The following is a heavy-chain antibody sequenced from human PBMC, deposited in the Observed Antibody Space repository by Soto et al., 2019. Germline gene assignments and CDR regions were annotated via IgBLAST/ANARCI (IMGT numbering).Heavy chain of an antibody. CDR2: IYYSGRT. CDR1: GGSISSSSYY. Sequence: QLQLQESGPGLVKPSETLSLTCTVSGGSISSSSYYWGWIRQPPGKGLEWIGSIYYSGRTYYNPSLTSRVPISVDPSKNQFSLKLSSVTAADTAVYYCARRSGYSGYDPWYFDLWGRGTLVTVSS. V-gene: IGHV4-39*01. CDR3: ARRSGYSGYDPWYFDL. D-gene: IGHD5-12*01. J-gene: IGHJ2*01.